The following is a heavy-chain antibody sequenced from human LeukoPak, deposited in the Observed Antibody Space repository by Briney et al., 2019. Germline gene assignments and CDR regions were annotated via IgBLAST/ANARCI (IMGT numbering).Heavy chain of an antibody. Sequence: GGSLRLSCAASGFTFSSYGMHWVRQAPGKGLELVAFIRYDGSNKYYADSVKGRFTISRDNSKNTLYLQMNSLRAEDTAVYYCAKLNGVVILDMDVWGKGTTVTVSS. J-gene: IGHJ6*03. CDR2: IRYDGSNK. CDR3: AKLNGVVILDMDV. D-gene: IGHD3-3*01. CDR1: GFTFSSYG. V-gene: IGHV3-30*02.